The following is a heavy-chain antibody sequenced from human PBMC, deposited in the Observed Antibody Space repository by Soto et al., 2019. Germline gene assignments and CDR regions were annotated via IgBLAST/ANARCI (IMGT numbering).Heavy chain of an antibody. Sequence: ASVKVSCKASGYTFTGYYMHWVRQAPGQGLEWMGWINPNSGGTNYAQKFQGWVTMTRDTSISTAYMELSRLRSDDTAVYYCARGVVSSSWYQVAYWGQGTRVTVSS. CDR2: INPNSGGT. CDR3: ARGVVSSSWYQVAY. CDR1: GYTFTGYY. J-gene: IGHJ4*02. D-gene: IGHD6-13*01. V-gene: IGHV1-2*04.